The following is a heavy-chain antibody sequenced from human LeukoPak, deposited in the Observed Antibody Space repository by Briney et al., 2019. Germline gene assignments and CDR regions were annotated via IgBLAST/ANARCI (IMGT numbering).Heavy chain of an antibody. CDR1: GFTFSSSA. CDR2: VSASGDTT. J-gene: IGHJ4*02. Sequence: GGSLRLSCAASGFTFSSSAMRWVRQAPGKGLEWVSSVSASGDTTYYADSVKGRFTISRDNSKNTLYLQMNSLRAEDTALYYCAKGSGYSFEYWGQGTLVTVSS. V-gene: IGHV3-23*01. CDR3: AKGSGYSFEY. D-gene: IGHD3-22*01.